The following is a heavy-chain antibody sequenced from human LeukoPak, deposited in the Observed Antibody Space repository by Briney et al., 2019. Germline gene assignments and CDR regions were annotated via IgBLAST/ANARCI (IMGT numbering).Heavy chain of an antibody. CDR2: IYYSGST. CDR3: ARGGTGPLAPFDY. Sequence: SETLSLTCTVSGGSISSYYWSWIRQPPGKGLEWIGYIYYSGSTNYNPSLKSRVTISVDTSKNQFSLRLSSVTAADTAVYFCARGGTGPLAPFDYWGQGSLVTVSS. J-gene: IGHJ4*02. CDR1: GGSISSYY. V-gene: IGHV4-59*01. D-gene: IGHD7-27*01.